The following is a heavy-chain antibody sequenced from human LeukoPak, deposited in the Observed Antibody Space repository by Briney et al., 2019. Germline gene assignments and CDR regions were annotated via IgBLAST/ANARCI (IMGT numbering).Heavy chain of an antibody. Sequence: GESLKISCKGSGYSFNAYYIAWVRQMPGKDLEWMGAIYPGDSDTTYSPSLQGQVTISADKSATTAYLQWNSLKASDTAIYYCARPMTLVRGGLKRLPRSCGMDVWGQGTTVTVS. CDR3: ARPMTLVRGGLKRLPRSCGMDV. J-gene: IGHJ6*02. V-gene: IGHV5-51*01. CDR2: IYPGDSDT. CDR1: GYSFNAYY. D-gene: IGHD3-10*01.